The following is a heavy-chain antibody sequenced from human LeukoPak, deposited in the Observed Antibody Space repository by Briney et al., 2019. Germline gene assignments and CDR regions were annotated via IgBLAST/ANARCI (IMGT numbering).Heavy chain of an antibody. CDR3: ARGSWGDSSGYYQLDY. D-gene: IGHD3-22*01. J-gene: IGHJ4*02. V-gene: IGHV4-39*07. Sequence: SETLSLTCAVYGGSFSSGYYWGWIRQPPGKGLEWIGSIYYSGSTYYNPSLKSRVTISVDTSKNQFSLKLSSVTAADTAVYYCARGSWGDSSGYYQLDYWGQGTLVTVSS. CDR2: IYYSGST. CDR1: GGSFSSGYY.